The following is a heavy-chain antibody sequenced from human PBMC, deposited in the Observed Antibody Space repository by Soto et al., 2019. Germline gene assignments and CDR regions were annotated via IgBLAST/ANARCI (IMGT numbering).Heavy chain of an antibody. CDR1: GYTFTGYY. J-gene: IGHJ3*02. Sequence: ASVKVSCKASGYTFTGYYMHWVRQAPGQGLEWMGWINPNSGGTNYAQKFQGWVTMTRDTSISTAYMELSRVRSDDTAVYYCGRLSSSSAFDIGGQGTMVTVSS. D-gene: IGHD6-6*01. CDR3: GRLSSSSAFDI. CDR2: INPNSGGT. V-gene: IGHV1-2*04.